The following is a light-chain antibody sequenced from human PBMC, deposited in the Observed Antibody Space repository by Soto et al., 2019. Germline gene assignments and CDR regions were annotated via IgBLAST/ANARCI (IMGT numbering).Light chain of an antibody. CDR3: CSSAGSSLYV. V-gene: IGLV2-23*01. CDR2: EGT. Sequence: QSVLTQPASVSGSPGQSIAISCTGTSSDVGSYNLVSWYQQHPGKAPKLMIYEGTKRPSGVSNRFSGSKSGNTASLTISGLQAEDEADYYCCSSAGSSLYVFGSGTKGTVL. J-gene: IGLJ1*01. CDR1: SSDVGSYNL.